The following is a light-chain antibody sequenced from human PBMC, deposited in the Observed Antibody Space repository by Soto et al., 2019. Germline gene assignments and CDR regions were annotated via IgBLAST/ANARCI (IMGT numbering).Light chain of an antibody. CDR2: DAS. CDR3: QQYDNLPLT. Sequence: IQMTQSPSSLSASVGDRVTITCQASQDISNYLNWYQHKPGKAPKLLICDASILETGVPSRFSGSGSGTDFTFTISSLQPEDIATYYCQQYDNLPLTFGGGTTGDNK. CDR1: QDISNY. J-gene: IGKJ4*01. V-gene: IGKV1-33*01.